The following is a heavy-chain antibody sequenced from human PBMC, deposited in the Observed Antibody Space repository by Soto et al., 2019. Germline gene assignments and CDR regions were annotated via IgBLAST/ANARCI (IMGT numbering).Heavy chain of an antibody. J-gene: IGHJ6*02. V-gene: IGHV1-46*03. D-gene: IGHD2-21*02. CDR2: INPSGGST. CDR3: ARDVGRRGGDHPGKAYYYYYGMDV. CDR1: GYTFTSYY. Sequence: QVQLVQSGAEVKKPGASVKVSCKASGYTFTSYYMHWVRQAPGQGLEWMGIINPSGGSTSYAQKFQGRVTMTRYTFTSSVYTELSSLRSEDTAAYYCARDVGRRGGDHPGKAYYYYYGMDVWAQGTTVTVSS.